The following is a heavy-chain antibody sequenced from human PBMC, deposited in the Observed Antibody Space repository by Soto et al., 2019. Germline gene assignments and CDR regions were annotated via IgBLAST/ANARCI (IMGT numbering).Heavy chain of an antibody. Sequence: QVHLEQSGAEVKKPGSSVKVSCKASGGTFRTAAVSWVRQAPGQGLEWLGGIMPVFRTPDYAQKFQGRVTITADESTSTAYMELSGLRSDDTAVYYCARDNDRPQLGGNYYYILDVCGQGTTITVSS. J-gene: IGHJ6*02. CDR1: GGTFRTAA. D-gene: IGHD2-8*01. CDR2: IMPVFRTP. CDR3: ARDNDRPQLGGNYYYILDV. V-gene: IGHV1-69*12.